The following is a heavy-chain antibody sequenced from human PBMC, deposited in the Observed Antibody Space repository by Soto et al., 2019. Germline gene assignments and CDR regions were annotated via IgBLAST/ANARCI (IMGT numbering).Heavy chain of an antibody. V-gene: IGHV3-7*05. CDR1: GFTFSSYW. CDR2: IKQDGSEK. CDR3: ARDRHWADTAMVRYDY. D-gene: IGHD5-18*01. Sequence: GGSLRLSCAASGFTFSSYWMSWVRQAPGKGLEWVANIKQDGSEKYYVDSVKGRFTISRDNAKNSLYLQMNSLRAEDTAVYYCARDRHWADTAMVRYDYWGQGTLVTVSS. J-gene: IGHJ4*02.